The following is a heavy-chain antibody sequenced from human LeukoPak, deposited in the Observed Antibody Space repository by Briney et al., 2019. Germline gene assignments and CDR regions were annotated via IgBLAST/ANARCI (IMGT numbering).Heavy chain of an antibody. CDR2: ISYDGSNK. D-gene: IGHD1-26*01. V-gene: IGHV3-30*18. J-gene: IGHJ4*02. CDR3: AKGDKEWELPGE. Sequence: GRSLRLSCAASGFTFSSYGMHWVRQAPGKGLEWVAVISYDGSNKYYADSVKGRFTISRDNSKNTLYLQMNSLRAEDTAVYYCAKGDKEWELPGEWGQGTLVTVSS. CDR1: GFTFSSYG.